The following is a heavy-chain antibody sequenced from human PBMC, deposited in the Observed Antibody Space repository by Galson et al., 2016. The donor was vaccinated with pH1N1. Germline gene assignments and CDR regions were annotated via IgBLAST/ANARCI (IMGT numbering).Heavy chain of an antibody. D-gene: IGHD2-21*01. V-gene: IGHV2-70*18. CDR3: ARRGGGGYCYVGAFDF. CDR1: GFSLSTGEMC. Sequence: PALVKPTQTLTLTCTFSGFSLSTGEMCVTWVRQPPGKALEWLALIDWDDDKYYSTSLKTRLTISKDTSKNQVVLTMTNMDPVDTATYYCARRGGGGYCYVGAFDFWGQGTMVTVSS. CDR2: IDWDDDK. J-gene: IGHJ3*01.